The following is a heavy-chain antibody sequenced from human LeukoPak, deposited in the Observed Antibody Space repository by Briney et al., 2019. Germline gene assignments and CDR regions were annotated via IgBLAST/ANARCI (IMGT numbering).Heavy chain of an antibody. CDR2: TSGSGGST. CDR3: AKDLRAVTDDAFDI. CDR1: GFTFSSYA. D-gene: IGHD4-23*01. J-gene: IGHJ3*02. V-gene: IGHV3-23*01. Sequence: GGSLRLSCAASGFTFSSYAMSWVRQAPGKGLEWVSATSGSGGSTYYADSVKGRFATSRDNSKNTLYLQMNSLRAEDTAVYYCAKDLRAVTDDAFDIWGQGTMVTVSS.